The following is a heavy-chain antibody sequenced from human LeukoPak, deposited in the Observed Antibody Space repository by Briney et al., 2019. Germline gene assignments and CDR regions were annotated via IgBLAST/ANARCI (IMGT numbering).Heavy chain of an antibody. CDR3: ARDRGNYDFWSGTKSYYYGMDV. V-gene: IGHV1-18*01. CDR1: GYTFTSYG. Sequence: GASVKVSCKASGYTFTSYGISWVRQAPGQGLEWMGWISAYNGNTNYAQKLQGRVTMTTDTSTSTAYMELRSLRSEDTAVYYCARDRGNYDFWSGTKSYYYGMDVWGQGTTVTVSS. J-gene: IGHJ6*02. CDR2: ISAYNGNT. D-gene: IGHD3-3*01.